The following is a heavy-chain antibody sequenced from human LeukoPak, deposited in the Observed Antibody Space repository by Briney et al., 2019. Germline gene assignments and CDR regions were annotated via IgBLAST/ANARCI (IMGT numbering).Heavy chain of an antibody. CDR1: GFTFSSYW. CDR3: ARDPDYGDYYCYYGMDV. V-gene: IGHV3-7*01. CDR2: IKQDGSGI. J-gene: IGHJ6*02. D-gene: IGHD4-17*01. Sequence: GGSLRLSCAASGFTFSSYWMSWVRQAPGKGLEWVANIKQDGSGIYYVDSVKGRFTISRDNAKNSLYLQMNSLRAEDTAAYYCARDPDYGDYYCYYGMDVWGQGTTVTVSS.